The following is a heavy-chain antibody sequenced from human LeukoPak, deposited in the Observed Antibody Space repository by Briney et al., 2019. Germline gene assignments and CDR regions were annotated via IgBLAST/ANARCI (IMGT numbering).Heavy chain of an antibody. CDR3: AKDFIAVAGDTSDY. CDR1: GFTFSSYE. Sequence: GGSLRLSCAASGFTFSSYEMNWVRQAPGKGLEWVSYISSSGSTIYYADSVKGRFTISRDNSKNTLYLQMNSLRAEDTAVYYCAKDFIAVAGDTSDYWGQGTLVTVSS. D-gene: IGHD6-19*01. J-gene: IGHJ4*02. CDR2: ISSSGSTI. V-gene: IGHV3-48*03.